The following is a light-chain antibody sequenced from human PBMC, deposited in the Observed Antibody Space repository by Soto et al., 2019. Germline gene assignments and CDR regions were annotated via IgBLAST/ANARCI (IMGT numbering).Light chain of an antibody. CDR2: DVS. CDR1: SSDVGSYNY. J-gene: IGLJ3*02. CDR3: RSYAGSYTWV. V-gene: IGLV2-11*01. Sequence: QSALTQPRSVSGSPGQSVTISCTGTSSDVGSYNYVSWYQHHPGKAPKSMIYDVSKRPSGVPDRFSGSKSGNTASLTISGLQAEDEADYYCRSYAGSYTWVFGGGTKLTVL.